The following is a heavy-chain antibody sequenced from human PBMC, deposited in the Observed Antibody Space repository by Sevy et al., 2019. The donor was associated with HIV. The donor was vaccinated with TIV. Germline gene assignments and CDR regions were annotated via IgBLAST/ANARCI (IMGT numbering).Heavy chain of an antibody. CDR1: GFTFSSYS. J-gene: IGHJ5*02. CDR3: ARGSRKSSSITMVRGVMYWFDP. CDR2: ISSSSSTI. V-gene: IGHV3-48*02. Sequence: GGSLRLSCAASGFTFSSYSMNWVRQAPGKGLEWDSYISSSSSTIYYADSVKGRFTISRDNAKNSLYLQMNSLRDEDTAVYYCARGSRKSSSITMVRGVMYWFDPWGQGTLVTVSS. D-gene: IGHD3-10*01.